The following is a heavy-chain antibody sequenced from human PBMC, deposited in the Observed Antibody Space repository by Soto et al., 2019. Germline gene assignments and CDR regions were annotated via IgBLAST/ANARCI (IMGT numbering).Heavy chain of an antibody. CDR1: GGSVSCSSYY. J-gene: IGHJ4*02. CDR3: GRLEGLATIAYYFDY. V-gene: IGHV4-39*01. Sequence: SETLSLTCTVSGGSVSCSSYYWGWVRQPPGKGLEWIGSVYYSGSTYYNPSLESRVTISVDKSKNQFSLKLMSLSAADTAVYYCGRLEGLATIAYYFDYWGQGALVTVSS. D-gene: IGHD3-9*01. CDR2: VYYSGST.